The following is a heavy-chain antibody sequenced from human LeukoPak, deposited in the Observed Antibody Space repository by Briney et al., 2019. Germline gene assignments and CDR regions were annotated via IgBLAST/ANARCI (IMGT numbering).Heavy chain of an antibody. V-gene: IGHV4-30-2*01. CDR3: ARAEHGPTYYYDSSGPLDY. D-gene: IGHD3-22*01. J-gene: IGHJ4*02. Sequence: KASETLSLTCTVSGGSITSSSYYWGWIRQPPGKGLEWIGYIYHSGSTYYNPSLKSRVTISVDRSKNQFSLKLSSVTAADTAVYYCARAEHGPTYYYDSSGPLDYWGQGTLVTVSS. CDR1: GGSITSSSYY. CDR2: IYHSGST.